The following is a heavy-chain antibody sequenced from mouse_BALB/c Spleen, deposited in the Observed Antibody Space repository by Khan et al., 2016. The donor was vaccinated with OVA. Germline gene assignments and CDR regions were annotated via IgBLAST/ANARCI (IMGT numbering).Heavy chain of an antibody. Sequence: EVELVESGGGLVRPGGSLKLSCAASGFTFNNYAMSWVRQTPEKRLEWVATVSSGGSYTYYPDSVKGRFTISRDNADNTLCLQLSSLTSEDTAMYYGARQGGSYDGPFDYWGQGTTLTVSS. J-gene: IGHJ2*01. CDR3: ARQGGSYDGPFDY. D-gene: IGHD2-3*01. CDR2: VSSGGSYT. CDR1: GFTFNNYA. V-gene: IGHV5-9-3*01.